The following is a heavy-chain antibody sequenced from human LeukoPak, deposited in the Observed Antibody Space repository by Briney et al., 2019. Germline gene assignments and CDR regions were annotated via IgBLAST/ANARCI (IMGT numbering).Heavy chain of an antibody. CDR2: IWYDGSKR. CDR3: ARSEVSTTLLDY. J-gene: IGHJ4*02. Sequence: PGGSLGLSCTASGFTFSGYGMHWVRQAPGKGLEWVAIIWYDGSKRYYADSVKGRFTISRDNFKNTLYLEMNTLRAEDTAMYYCARSEVSTTLLDYWGQGTLVTVSS. V-gene: IGHV3-33*01. CDR1: GFTFSGYG. D-gene: IGHD5/OR15-5a*01.